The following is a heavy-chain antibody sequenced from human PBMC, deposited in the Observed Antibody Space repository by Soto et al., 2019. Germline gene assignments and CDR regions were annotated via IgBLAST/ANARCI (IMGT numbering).Heavy chain of an antibody. CDR2: IWFDGTKK. Sequence: PGGSLRLSCAASGFTFSTYGMHWVRQAPGKGLEWVAVIWFDGTKKYYADSVNGRFTISRDNSKNTLYLQMNSLRAEDTAVYYCASQIFWSGSTAPGMDVWGQGTAVTVSS. J-gene: IGHJ6*02. CDR3: ASQIFWSGSTAPGMDV. CDR1: GFTFSTYG. D-gene: IGHD3-3*01. V-gene: IGHV3-33*01.